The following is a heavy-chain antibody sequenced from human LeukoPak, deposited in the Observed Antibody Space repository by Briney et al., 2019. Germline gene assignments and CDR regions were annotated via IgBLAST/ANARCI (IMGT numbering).Heavy chain of an antibody. Sequence: GGSLRLSCAASGFTFSSYGIHWVRQSPGKGLEWVAVVSYLGDGQFYAESVKGRFTISRDNSKKTVFLQMNSLRGGDTAVYYCAKDRSSGPHYYYGMDVWGRGTTVIVSS. J-gene: IGHJ6*02. D-gene: IGHD3-22*01. CDR1: GFTFSSYG. CDR2: VSYLGDGQ. CDR3: AKDRSSGPHYYYGMDV. V-gene: IGHV3-30*18.